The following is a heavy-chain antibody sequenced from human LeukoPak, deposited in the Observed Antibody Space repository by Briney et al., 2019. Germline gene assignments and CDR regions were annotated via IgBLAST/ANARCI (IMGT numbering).Heavy chain of an antibody. CDR3: ARGGGDGSGSYYKDNYFDY. J-gene: IGHJ4*02. Sequence: PSETLSLTCAVSGGSISSGGYSWSWIRQPPVKGLEWIGYIYHSGSTYYNPSLKSRVTISVDRSKNQFSLKLSSVTAADTAVYYCARGGGDGSGSYYKDNYFDYWGQGTLVTVSS. CDR2: IYHSGST. V-gene: IGHV4-30-2*01. CDR1: GGSISSGGYS. D-gene: IGHD3-10*01.